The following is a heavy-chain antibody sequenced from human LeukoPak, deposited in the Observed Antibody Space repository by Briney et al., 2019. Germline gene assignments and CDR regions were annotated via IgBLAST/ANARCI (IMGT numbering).Heavy chain of an antibody. CDR2: IYYSGST. CDR3: ARDVAAAGTPRSDAFDI. D-gene: IGHD6-13*01. J-gene: IGHJ3*02. CDR1: GGSISSYY. V-gene: IGHV4-59*01. Sequence: SETLSLTCTVSGGSISSYYWSWIRQPPGKGLEWIGYIYYSGSTNYNPSLKSRVTISVDTSKNQFSLKLSSVTAADTAVYYCARDVAAAGTPRSDAFDIWGQGTIVTASS.